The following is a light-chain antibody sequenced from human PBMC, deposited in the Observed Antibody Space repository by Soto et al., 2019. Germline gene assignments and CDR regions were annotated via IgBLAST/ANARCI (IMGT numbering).Light chain of an antibody. Sequence: EIVLTQSPGTLSLSPGDRATLSCRASQSVSSNCLAWYQQRPGQAPRLLIYGASSRATGIPDRFTGSGSGTDFTLTISRLEPKYFAVYYCQQYGSSPPWTVGQGTKVEIK. V-gene: IGKV3-20*01. J-gene: IGKJ1*01. CDR2: GAS. CDR3: QQYGSSPPWT. CDR1: QSVSSNC.